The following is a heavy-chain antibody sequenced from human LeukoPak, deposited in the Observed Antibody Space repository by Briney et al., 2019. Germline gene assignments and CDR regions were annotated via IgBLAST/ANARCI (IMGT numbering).Heavy chain of an antibody. CDR3: ARLATVPSGGFDY. J-gene: IGHJ4*02. D-gene: IGHD4-17*01. CDR1: GGSISSSSYY. CDR2: IYYSGST. Sequence: PSETLPLTCTVSGGSISSSSYYWGWIRQPPGKGLEWIGSIYYSGSTYYNPSLKSRVTISVDTSKNQFSLNLSSVTAADAAVYYCARLATVPSGGFDYWGQGTLVTVSS. V-gene: IGHV4-39*01.